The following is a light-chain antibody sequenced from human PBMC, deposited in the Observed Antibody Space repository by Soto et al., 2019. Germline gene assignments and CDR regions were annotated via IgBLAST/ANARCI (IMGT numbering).Light chain of an antibody. J-gene: IGKJ4*01. CDR3: QQYFGVPVT. CDR2: WAS. Sequence: DIVMTQSPDSLAVSLGERATMNCKCSRSVLYKSNKKNHLAWYQQKPGQPPQLIIYWASTRESGVPERFSGSGSMTDFTLNIGGLEAEDGAFYLCQQYFGVPVTFGGGTKVEI. V-gene: IGKV4-1*01. CDR1: RSVLYKSNKKNH.